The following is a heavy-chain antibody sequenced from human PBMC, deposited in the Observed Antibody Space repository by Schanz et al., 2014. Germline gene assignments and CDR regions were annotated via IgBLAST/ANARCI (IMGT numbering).Heavy chain of an antibody. D-gene: IGHD3-3*01. CDR2: IYYTGST. V-gene: IGHV4-39*01. Sequence: HLQLKESGPGLVKPSETLSLTCTVSGDSMTNTRYYWGWIRQPPGKGLEWIGSIYYTGSTYYNPSLKNRVTVSVDSPKLQFPLNLSPVPAADTAVYYCSRHLRGDFWGGYPESWGQGSLVTVSS. CDR1: GDSMTNTRYY. J-gene: IGHJ1*01. CDR3: SRHLRGDFWGGYPES.